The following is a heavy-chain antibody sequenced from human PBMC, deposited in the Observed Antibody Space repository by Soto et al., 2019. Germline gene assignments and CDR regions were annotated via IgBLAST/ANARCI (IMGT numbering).Heavy chain of an antibody. CDR3: GREGKPIFRELVGWFDP. Sequence: GASVKVSCKASGYTFTTHAIYWVRQAPGQRPEWMGWINPANGNTKYSPKFQDRLRITRDTSANTAYMELRSLQSEDTALYFCGREGKPIFRELVGWFDPWGPGTLVTVSS. V-gene: IGHV1-3*01. J-gene: IGHJ5*02. CDR2: INPANGNT. CDR1: GYTFTTHA. D-gene: IGHD2-15*01.